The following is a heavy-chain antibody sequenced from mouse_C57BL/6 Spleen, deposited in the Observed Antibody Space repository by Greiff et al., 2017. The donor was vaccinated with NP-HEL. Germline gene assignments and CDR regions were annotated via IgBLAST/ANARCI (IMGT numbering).Heavy chain of an antibody. Sequence: QVQLQQSGPELVKPGASVKISCKASGYAFSSSWMNWVKQRPGKGLEWIGRIYPGDGDTNYNGKFKGKATLTADKSSSTAYMQLSSLTSEDSAVCFCARGYYGNYDWYFDVWGTGTTVTVSS. D-gene: IGHD2-1*01. V-gene: IGHV1-82*01. J-gene: IGHJ1*03. CDR2: IYPGDGDT. CDR1: GYAFSSSW. CDR3: ARGYYGNYDWYFDV.